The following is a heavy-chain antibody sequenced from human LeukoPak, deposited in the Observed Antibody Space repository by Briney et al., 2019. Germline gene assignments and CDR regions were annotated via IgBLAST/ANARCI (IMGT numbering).Heavy chain of an antibody. CDR3: ARGGSILRRLAFFDY. CDR2: INPNSGGT. V-gene: IGHV1-2*02. CDR1: GYTFTGYY. D-gene: IGHD2-2*02. Sequence: GASVKVSCKASGYTFTGYYMHWVRQAPGQGLEWMGWINPNSGGTNYAQKFQGRVIMTRDTSVSTAYMELSSLRSDDTAVYYCARGGSILRRLAFFDYWGQGTLVTVSS. J-gene: IGHJ4*02.